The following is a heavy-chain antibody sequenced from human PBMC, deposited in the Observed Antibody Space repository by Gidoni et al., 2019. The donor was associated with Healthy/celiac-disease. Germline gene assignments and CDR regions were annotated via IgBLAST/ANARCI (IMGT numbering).Heavy chain of an antibody. J-gene: IGHJ4*02. V-gene: IGHV4-39*07. D-gene: IGHD2-15*01. CDR1: GGSISRSSYY. CDR2: IYYSGST. Sequence: QLQLQEPGPGLVKPSETLSLTCTVSGGSISRSSYYWGWIRQPPGKGLEWIGSIYYSGSTYYNPSLKSRVTISVDTSKNQFSLKLSSVTAADTAVYYCARVVVGIVVDRFDYWGQGTLVTVSS. CDR3: ARVVVGIVVDRFDY.